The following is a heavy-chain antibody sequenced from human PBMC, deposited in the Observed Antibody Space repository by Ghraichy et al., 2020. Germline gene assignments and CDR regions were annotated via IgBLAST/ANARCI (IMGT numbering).Heavy chain of an antibody. CDR3: ARSLGRIAAAGTDWFDP. CDR2: IYYSGST. CDR1: GGSISTYY. Sequence: GSLRLSCTVSGGSISTYYWNWIRQPPGKGLEWIGFIYYSGSTNYNPSLNSRVTVSVDTSKNQFSLKLTSVTAGDTAVYYCARSLGRIAAAGTDWFDPWGQGTLVTVSS. D-gene: IGHD6-13*01. J-gene: IGHJ5*02. V-gene: IGHV4-59*01.